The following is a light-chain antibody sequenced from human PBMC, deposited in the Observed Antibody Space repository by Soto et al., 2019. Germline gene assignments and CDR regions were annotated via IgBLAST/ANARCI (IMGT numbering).Light chain of an antibody. J-gene: IGKJ3*01. CDR1: QSVSNY. CDR2: DAS. CDR3: QQRSFWGG. Sequence: EIVLTQSPATLSLSPGARATLSCRASQSVSNYLAWYQQKPGQAPRLLIYDASIRATGIPARFSGSGSGTYFTLTISSLEPEDFAVYYCQQRSFWGGFGPGTKVDIK. V-gene: IGKV3-11*01.